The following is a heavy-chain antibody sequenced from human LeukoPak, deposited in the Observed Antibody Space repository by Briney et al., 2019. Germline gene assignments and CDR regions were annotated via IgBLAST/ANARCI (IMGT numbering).Heavy chain of an antibody. CDR3: ATVAKHVDTAMVDYFDY. D-gene: IGHD5-18*01. CDR1: GYTLTELS. J-gene: IGHJ4*02. Sequence: ASVKVSCKVSGYTLTELSMHWVRQAPGKGLEWMGGFDPEDGETIYAQKFQGRVTMTEDTSTDTAYMELSSLRSEDTAAYYCATVAKHVDTAMVDYFDYWGQGTLVTVSS. CDR2: FDPEDGET. V-gene: IGHV1-24*01.